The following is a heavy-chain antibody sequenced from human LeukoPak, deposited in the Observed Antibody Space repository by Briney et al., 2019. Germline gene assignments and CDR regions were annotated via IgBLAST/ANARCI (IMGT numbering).Heavy chain of an antibody. CDR3: ASGIAARLNYYYYYMDV. V-gene: IGHV4-34*01. CDR2: INHSEST. J-gene: IGHJ6*03. CDR1: GGSFSGYY. D-gene: IGHD6-6*01. Sequence: SETLSLTCAVYGGSFSGYYWSWIRQPPGKGLEWIGEINHSESTNYNPSLKSRVTISVDTSKNQFSLKLSSVTAADTAVYYCASGIAARLNYYYYYMDVWGKGTTVTVSS.